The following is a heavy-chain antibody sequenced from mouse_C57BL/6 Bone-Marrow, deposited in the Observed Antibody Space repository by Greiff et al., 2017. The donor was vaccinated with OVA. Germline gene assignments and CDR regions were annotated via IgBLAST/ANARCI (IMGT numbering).Heavy chain of an antibody. CDR3: TSTMVTTSFDY. CDR2: IRLKSDNYAT. V-gene: IGHV6-3*01. Sequence: EVQGVESGGGLVQPGGSMKLSCVASGFTFSNYWMNWVRQSPEKGLEWVAQIRLKSDNYATHYAESVKGRFTISRDDSNSSVYLQMNNLRAEDTGIYYCTSTMVTTSFDYWGQGTTLTVSS. CDR1: GFTFSNYW. J-gene: IGHJ2*01. D-gene: IGHD2-2*01.